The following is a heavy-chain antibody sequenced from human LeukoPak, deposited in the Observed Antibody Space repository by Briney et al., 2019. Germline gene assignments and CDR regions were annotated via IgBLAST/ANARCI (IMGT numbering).Heavy chain of an antibody. V-gene: IGHV3-49*04. CDR3: CRLWRRTFDY. CDR1: GFNFGDYG. J-gene: IGHJ4*02. CDR2: IRGKAYGGTP. Sequence: GGSLRLSCITSGFNFGDYGLNWVRQAPGKGLEWVGFIRGKAYGGTPEYAASVKGRFTISRDDSKSIAYLQMNSLKTEDTAVYYCCRLWRRTFDYWGQGTLVTVSS. D-gene: IGHD2-21*01.